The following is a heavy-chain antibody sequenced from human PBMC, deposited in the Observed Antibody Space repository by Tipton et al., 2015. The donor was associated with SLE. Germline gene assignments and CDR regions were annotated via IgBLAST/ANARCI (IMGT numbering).Heavy chain of an antibody. Sequence: SLRLSCAASGFTFSSYDMNWVRQAPGKGLEWVSTISSSSSYIFYPDSVRGRFTISRDNAKNSLYLQMNSLRAEDTADYYCARDRSISSWDAFDIWGQGTMVTVSS. D-gene: IGHD2-2*01. CDR1: GFTFSSYD. J-gene: IGHJ3*02. CDR2: ISSSSSYI. CDR3: ARDRSISSWDAFDI. V-gene: IGHV3-21*01.